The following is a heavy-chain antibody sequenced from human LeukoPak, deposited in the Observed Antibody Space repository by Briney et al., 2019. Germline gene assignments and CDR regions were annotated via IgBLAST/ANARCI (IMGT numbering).Heavy chain of an antibody. D-gene: IGHD7-27*01. CDR3: ARGHWGVSYYYGMDV. Sequence: SETLSLTCAVYGGSFSGYYWSWIRQPPGKGLEWIGEINHSGSTNYNPSLKSRVTISVDTSKNQFSLKLSSVTAADTAVYYCARGHWGVSYYYGMDVWGQGTTVTVSS. CDR1: GGSFSGYY. J-gene: IGHJ6*02. CDR2: INHSGST. V-gene: IGHV4-34*01.